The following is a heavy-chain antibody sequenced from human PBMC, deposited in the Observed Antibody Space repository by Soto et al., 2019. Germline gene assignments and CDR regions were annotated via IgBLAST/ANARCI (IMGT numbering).Heavy chain of an antibody. Sequence: HGESLKISCKGCGYHFTSYWIGWVRQMPGKGLEWMGIIYPGDSDTRYSPSFQGQVTISADKSISTAYPQWSSLKASDTAMYYCARLRYSGSPGMDVWGQGTTVTVSS. CDR1: GYHFTSYW. CDR2: IYPGDSDT. D-gene: IGHD1-26*01. J-gene: IGHJ6*02. V-gene: IGHV5-51*01. CDR3: ARLRYSGSPGMDV.